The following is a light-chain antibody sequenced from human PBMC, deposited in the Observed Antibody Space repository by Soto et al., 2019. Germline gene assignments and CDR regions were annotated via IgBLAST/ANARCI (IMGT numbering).Light chain of an antibody. CDR2: DAS. CDR1: QSVSSW. Sequence: DIQMTQSPSTLSASVGDRVTITCRASQSVSSWLAWYQHKPGTAPKLLIYDASSLRSGVPSRFSGSGSGTEFTLSISSLQPDDFGTYYCQQYNTYWKFGKRTKVNIX. CDR3: QQYNTYWK. J-gene: IGKJ1*01. V-gene: IGKV1-5*01.